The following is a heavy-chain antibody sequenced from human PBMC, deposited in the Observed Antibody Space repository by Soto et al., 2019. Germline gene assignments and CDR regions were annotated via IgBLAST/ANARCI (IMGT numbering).Heavy chain of an antibody. J-gene: IGHJ4*02. CDR3: VKGEFYYDSSAYYPFDS. D-gene: IGHD3-22*01. Sequence: GGSLRLSCSASGFTFSNYWMHWVRQGPGKGLVWVARLNIDGSTRNYADSVKGRFTISRDNSRNTQYLQMSSLRADDTAVYYCVKGEFYYDSSAYYPFDSWGQGALVTVSS. CDR1: GFTFSNYW. CDR2: LNIDGSTR. V-gene: IGHV3-74*01.